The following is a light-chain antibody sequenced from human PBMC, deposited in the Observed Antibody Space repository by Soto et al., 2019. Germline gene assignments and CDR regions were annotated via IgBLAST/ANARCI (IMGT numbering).Light chain of an antibody. CDR3: SSYTTSSSLV. Sequence: QSALTQPASVFGSPGQSITISCTGTSSDVGGYTFVSWYQQHPGKAPKLMIYEVTSRPSGVSNRLSGSKSGNTASLTISGLQPEDEADYYCSSYTTSSSLVFGTGTKLTVL. V-gene: IGLV2-14*03. CDR2: EVT. J-gene: IGLJ1*01. CDR1: SSDVGGYTF.